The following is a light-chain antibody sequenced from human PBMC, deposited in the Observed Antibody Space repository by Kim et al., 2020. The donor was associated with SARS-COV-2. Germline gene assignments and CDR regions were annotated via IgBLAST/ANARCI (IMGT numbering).Light chain of an antibody. CDR2: EVS. CDR3: SSYASSSTRV. Sequence: GQAITISCTGVSSDVGSYNYVSWYQQHPGKAPKLMIYEVSNRPPGVSNRFSGSKSGNTASLTISGLQAEDEANYYCSSYASSSTRVFGGGTQLTVL. J-gene: IGLJ3*02. CDR1: SSDVGSYNY. V-gene: IGLV2-14*01.